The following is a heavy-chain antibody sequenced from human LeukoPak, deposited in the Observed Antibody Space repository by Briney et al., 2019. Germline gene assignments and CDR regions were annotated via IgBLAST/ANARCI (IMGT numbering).Heavy chain of an antibody. CDR3: AREAVDAFDI. CDR2: ISSSTSTI. V-gene: IGHV3-48*04. CDR1: GFTFSSYS. J-gene: IGHJ3*02. Sequence: AGGSLRLSCAASGFTFSSYSMSWVRQAPGKGLEWVSYISSSTSTIYYADSVKGRFTISRDNAKNSLYLQMNSLRAEDTAVYYCAREAVDAFDIWGQGTMVTVSS.